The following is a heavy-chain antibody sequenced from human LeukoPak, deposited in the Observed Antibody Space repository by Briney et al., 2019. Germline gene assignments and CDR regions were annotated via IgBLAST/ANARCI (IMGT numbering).Heavy chain of an antibody. D-gene: IGHD6-13*01. J-gene: IGHJ5*02. CDR1: GFTFSSYW. Sequence: GSLKLSCAASGFTFSSYWMSWVRQPPGKGLEWIGEINHSGSTNYNPSLKSRVTISVDTSKNQFSLKLSSVTAADTAVYYCARRRASSWYRGNWFDPWGQGTLVTVSS. CDR3: ARRRASSWYRGNWFDP. CDR2: INHSGST. V-gene: IGHV4-34*01.